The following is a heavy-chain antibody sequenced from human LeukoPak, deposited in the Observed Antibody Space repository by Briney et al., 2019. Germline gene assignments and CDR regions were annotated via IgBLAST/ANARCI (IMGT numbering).Heavy chain of an antibody. CDR3: ARGSDLYAFDI. Sequence: ASVKVSCKASGYTFTSYDINWVRQATGEGREWVGWMNPNSGNTGYAQKFQGRVTMTRNTPISTAYMELSRLRSEDTAVYYCARGSDLYAFDIWGQGTMVTVSS. CDR2: MNPNSGNT. V-gene: IGHV1-8*01. CDR1: GYTFTSYD. J-gene: IGHJ3*02.